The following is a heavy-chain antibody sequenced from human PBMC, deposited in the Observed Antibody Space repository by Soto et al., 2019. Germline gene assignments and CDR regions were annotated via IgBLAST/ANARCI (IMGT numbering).Heavy chain of an antibody. CDR2: IYHSGST. CDR3: ARVSGSYYYGMDV. J-gene: IGHJ6*02. Sequence: PSETLSLTCAVSGGSISSSNWWSWVRQPPGKGLEWIGEIYHSGSTNYNPYLKSRVTISVDKSKNQFSLKLSSVTAADTAVYYCARVSGSYYYGMDVWGQGTTVT. CDR1: GGSISSSNW. D-gene: IGHD1-26*01. V-gene: IGHV4-4*02.